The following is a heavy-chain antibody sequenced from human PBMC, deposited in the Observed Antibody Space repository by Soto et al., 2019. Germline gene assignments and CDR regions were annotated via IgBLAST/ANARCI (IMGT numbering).Heavy chain of an antibody. J-gene: IGHJ6*02. D-gene: IGHD3-10*01. CDR3: ARDRVYTATHKPYYYYYYGMDV. V-gene: IGHV1-2*02. CDR2: INPNSGGT. CDR1: GYTLTGYY. Sequence: ASVKVSCKASGYTLTGYYMHWVRQAPGQGLEWMGWINPNSGGTNYAQKFQGRVTMTRDTSISTAYMELSRLRSDDTAVYYCARDRVYTATHKPYYYYYYGMDVWGQGTTVTVSS.